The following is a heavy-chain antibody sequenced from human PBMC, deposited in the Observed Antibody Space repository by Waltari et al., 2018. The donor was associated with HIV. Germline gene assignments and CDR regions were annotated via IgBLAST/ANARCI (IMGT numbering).Heavy chain of an antibody. J-gene: IGHJ4*02. Sequence: QLLESGGGFVQPGGSLRLSCAVSGFPFSIYSMSWVRQAPGKGPEWVSAISANGYKSFYTDSVRGRFTVSRDNPKSTLYLQMNNLRTEDTAAYFCVKEGGVGSIKEDYWGQGTLVTVSS. CDR1: GFPFSIYS. V-gene: IGHV3-23*01. CDR2: ISANGYKS. D-gene: IGHD1-26*01. CDR3: VKEGGVGSIKEDY.